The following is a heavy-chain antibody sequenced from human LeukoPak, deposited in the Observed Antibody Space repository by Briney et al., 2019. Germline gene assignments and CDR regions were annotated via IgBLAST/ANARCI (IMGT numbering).Heavy chain of an antibody. D-gene: IGHD6-13*01. V-gene: IGHV3-48*04. CDR2: ISSSSSTI. CDR3: ARASRVGYSSSWYLDY. CDR1: GFTFSSYS. J-gene: IGHJ4*02. Sequence: GGSLRLSCAASGFTFSSYSMNWVRQAPGKGLEWVSYISSSSSTIYYADSVKGRFTISRDNAKNSLYLQMNSLRAEDTAVYYCARASRVGYSSSWYLDYWGQGTLVTVSS.